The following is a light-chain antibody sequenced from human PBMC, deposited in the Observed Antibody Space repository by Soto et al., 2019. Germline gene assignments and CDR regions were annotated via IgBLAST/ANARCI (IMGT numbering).Light chain of an antibody. Sequence: QSVLTQPPSASGTPGQSVTISCAGSSFNIGSNYVHWYQHLPGAAPKLLIYSNDQRPSGVPDRFSGSKSGTSASLAISGLRSEDEADYYCTSWDDSVSAHVVFGGGTKLTVL. V-gene: IGLV1-47*01. J-gene: IGLJ2*01. CDR1: SFNIGSNY. CDR3: TSWDDSVSAHVV. CDR2: SND.